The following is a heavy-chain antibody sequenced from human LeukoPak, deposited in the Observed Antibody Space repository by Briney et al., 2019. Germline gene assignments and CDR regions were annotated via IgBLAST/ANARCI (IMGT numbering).Heavy chain of an antibody. V-gene: IGHV4-34*01. D-gene: IGHD3-10*01. J-gene: IGHJ4*02. CDR1: GGSFSGYY. CDR2: INHSGST. CDR3: ARGLIVDGSGSYHPDY. Sequence: SETLSLTCAVYGGSFSGYYWSWIRQPPGKGLEWIGEINHSGSTNYNPSLKSRVTISVDTSKNQFSLKLSSVTAADTAVYYCARGLIVDGSGSYHPDYWGQGTLVTVSS.